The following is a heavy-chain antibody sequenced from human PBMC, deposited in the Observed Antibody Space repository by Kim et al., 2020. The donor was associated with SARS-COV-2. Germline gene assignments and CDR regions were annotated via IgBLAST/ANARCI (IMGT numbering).Heavy chain of an antibody. V-gene: IGHV3-30*02. J-gene: IGHJ6*02. D-gene: IGHD3-16*01. Sequence: ADSVEGRFTISRDNSKNTLYLQMNSLRAEDTAVYYCAKSHGGGYYYGMDVWGQGTTVTVSS. CDR3: AKSHGGGYYYGMDV.